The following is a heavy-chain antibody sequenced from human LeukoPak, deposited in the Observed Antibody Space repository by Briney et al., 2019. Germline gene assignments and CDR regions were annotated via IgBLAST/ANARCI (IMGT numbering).Heavy chain of an antibody. CDR3: ATRGYCSSTSCYYRYNWFDP. CDR2: FDPEDGET. V-gene: IGHV1-24*01. Sequence: ASVKVSCKVSGYTLTELSMHWVRQAPGKGLEWMGGFDPEDGETIYAQKFRGGVTMTEDTSTDTAYMELSSLRSEDTAVYYCATRGYCSSTSCYYRYNWFDPWGQGTLVTVSS. J-gene: IGHJ5*02. D-gene: IGHD2-2*01. CDR1: GYTLTELS.